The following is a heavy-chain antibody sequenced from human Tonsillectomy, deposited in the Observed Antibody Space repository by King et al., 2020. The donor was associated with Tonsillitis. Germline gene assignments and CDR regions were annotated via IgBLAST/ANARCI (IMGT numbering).Heavy chain of an antibody. CDR2: IKSKTDGGTV. CDR3: NGGVRKPLRGLSGP. CDR1: GFIFSNAW. D-gene: IGHD3-10*01. Sequence: VQLVESGGGLVKPGGSLRLSCAASGFIFSNAWMSWVRQAPGKGLEWVGRIKSKTDGGTVDYAAPVKGRFTISRDDSKKTLYLQMNSLKTEDTAVYYCNGGVRKPLRGLSGPWGQGTLVIVSS. V-gene: IGHV3-15*01. J-gene: IGHJ5*01.